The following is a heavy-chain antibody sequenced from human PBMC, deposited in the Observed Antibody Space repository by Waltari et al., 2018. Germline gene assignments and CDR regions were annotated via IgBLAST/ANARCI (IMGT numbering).Heavy chain of an antibody. D-gene: IGHD3-3*01. CDR1: GGSISSGDYY. Sequence: QVQLQESGPGLVKPSQTLSLTCTVSGGSISSGDYYWSWIRQPPGKGLEWIGYIYYSGSTYYNPSLKSRVTISVDSSKNQFSLKLSSVTAADTAVYYCARGRVALPKYNWFDPWGQGTLVTVSS. CDR2: IYYSGST. V-gene: IGHV4-30-4*08. J-gene: IGHJ5*02. CDR3: ARGRVALPKYNWFDP.